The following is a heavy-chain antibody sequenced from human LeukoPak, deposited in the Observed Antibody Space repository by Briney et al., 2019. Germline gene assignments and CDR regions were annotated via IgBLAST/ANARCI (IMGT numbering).Heavy chain of an antibody. D-gene: IGHD2-2*01. Sequence: GASVKVSCKASGYTFNRHSISWVRQAPGQGLEWMGWISAYNGDTKYAQKFQGRVTMTTDTSTSTAYMELRSLTSDDTAVYYCARDAIPAAMCCDYWGQGTLVTVSS. J-gene: IGHJ4*02. CDR1: GYTFNRHS. CDR2: ISAYNGDT. CDR3: ARDAIPAAMCCDY. V-gene: IGHV1-18*01.